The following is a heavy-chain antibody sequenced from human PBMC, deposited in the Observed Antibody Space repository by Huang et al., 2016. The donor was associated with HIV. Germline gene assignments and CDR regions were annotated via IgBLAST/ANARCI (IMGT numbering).Heavy chain of an antibody. CDR3: ARGPDYYDSSGREAFDI. CDR2: INHSGST. D-gene: IGHD3-22*01. V-gene: IGHV4-34*01. CDR1: GGSFSGYY. Sequence: QVQLQQWGAGLLKPSETLSLTCAVYGGSFSGYYWSWIRQPPGKGLEWSGEINHSGSTNYNPSLKSRGTISVDTSKTQFSLKLNSVTAADTAVYYCARGPDYYDSSGREAFDIWGQWTMVTVSS. J-gene: IGHJ3*02.